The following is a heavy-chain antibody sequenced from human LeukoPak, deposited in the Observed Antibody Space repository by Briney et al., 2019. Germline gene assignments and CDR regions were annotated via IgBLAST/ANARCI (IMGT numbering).Heavy chain of an antibody. Sequence: SETLSLTCSVSGGSISGFYWSLIRQPPGKGLEWIGYIYYTGDSNCDPSLKSRVTVSLDTSKNQVSLRLTSVTAADTAVYYCARHPFATPFDYWGRGTVVTVSS. D-gene: IGHD2-15*01. CDR3: ARHPFATPFDY. J-gene: IGHJ4*02. CDR1: GGSISGFY. CDR2: IYYTGDS. V-gene: IGHV4-59*08.